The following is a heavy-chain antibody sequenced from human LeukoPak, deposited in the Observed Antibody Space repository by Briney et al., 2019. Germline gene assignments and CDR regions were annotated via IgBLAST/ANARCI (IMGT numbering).Heavy chain of an antibody. D-gene: IGHD3-10*02. CDR2: IYTSGST. J-gene: IGHJ4*02. CDR3: ARHVSTSESENFDY. CDR1: GGSISSYH. V-gene: IGHV4-4*09. Sequence: PSETLSLTCTVSGGSISSYHWNWIRQPPGKGLEWIGYIYTSGSTNHNPSLKSRVTISVDTSKNQFSLKLSSVTAADTAVYYCARHVSTSESENFDYWGQGTLVTVSS.